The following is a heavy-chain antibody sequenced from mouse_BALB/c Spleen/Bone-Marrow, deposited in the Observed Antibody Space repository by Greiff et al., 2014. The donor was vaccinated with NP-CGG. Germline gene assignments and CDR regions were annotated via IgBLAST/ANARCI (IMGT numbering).Heavy chain of an antibody. CDR1: GYSFTSYW. V-gene: IGHV1S127*01. CDR2: IDPSDSET. CDR3: ASYGSSPAWFAY. D-gene: IGHD1-1*01. Sequence: QVQLQQSGPQLVRPGASVKISCKASGYSFTSYWMHWVKQRPGQGLEWIGMIDPSDSETRLNQMFKDKATLTVDKSSSTAYMQPSSPTSEASAVYYCASYGSSPAWFAYWGQGTLVTVSA. J-gene: IGHJ3*01.